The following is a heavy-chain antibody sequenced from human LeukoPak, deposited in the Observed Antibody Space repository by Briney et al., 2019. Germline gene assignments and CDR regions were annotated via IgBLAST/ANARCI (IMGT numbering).Heavy chain of an antibody. CDR1: GFTVSSNY. CDR3: AKDSRRGDYPKFDY. V-gene: IGHV3-53*01. J-gene: IGHJ4*02. Sequence: GGPLRLSCAASGFTVSSNYMNWVRQAPGKGLEWVSVIYGGGNIYYADSVKGRFTISRDNSKNTLYLQMYSLRAEDTAVYYCAKDSRRGDYPKFDYWGQGTLVTVSS. D-gene: IGHD2-21*02. CDR2: IYGGGNI.